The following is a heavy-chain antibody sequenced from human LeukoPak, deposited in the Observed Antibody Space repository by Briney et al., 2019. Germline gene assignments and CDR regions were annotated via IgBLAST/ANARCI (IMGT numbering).Heavy chain of an antibody. Sequence: GGSLRLSCAASGFIVSSNFLNWVRQAPGKGLVWVSGINSDGGTTTYADSVKGRFTISRDNAKNTLYLQMNNLRAEDTAIYYCATDSYVSGSYYRLFYWGQGTLVTVSS. CDR3: ATDSYVSGSYYRLFY. V-gene: IGHV3-74*01. J-gene: IGHJ4*02. CDR1: GFIVSSNF. D-gene: IGHD3-10*01. CDR2: INSDGGTT.